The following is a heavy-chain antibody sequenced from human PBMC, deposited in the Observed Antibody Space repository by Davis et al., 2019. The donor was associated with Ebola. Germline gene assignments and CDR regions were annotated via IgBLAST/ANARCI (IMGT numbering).Heavy chain of an antibody. J-gene: IGHJ4*02. CDR1: GFTFSSYS. V-gene: IGHV3-48*04. Sequence: PGGSLRLSCAASGFTFSSYSMNWVRQAPGKGLEWVSYISSSSSTIYYADSVKGRFTISRDNAKNSLYLQMNSLRAEDTAVYYCARVGSFIISDYWGQGTLVTVSS. D-gene: IGHD2/OR15-2a*01. CDR2: ISSSSSTI. CDR3: ARVGSFIISDY.